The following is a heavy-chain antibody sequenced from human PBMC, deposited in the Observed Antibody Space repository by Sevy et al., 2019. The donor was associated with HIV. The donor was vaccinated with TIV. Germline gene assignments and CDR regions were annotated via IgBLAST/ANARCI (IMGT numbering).Heavy chain of an antibody. CDR3: ARGVGLDR. V-gene: IGHV3-7*01. D-gene: IGHD1-26*01. CDR2: IRPDGSDK. J-gene: IGHJ5*02. CDR1: GFTFSPYW. Sequence: GGSLRLSCEASGFTFSPYWMTWVRQAPGKGLEWVANIRPDGSDKYYVDSVKGRFTISRDNAKNSLYLQMHSLRADDTAMCYCARGVGLDRWGQGALVTVSS.